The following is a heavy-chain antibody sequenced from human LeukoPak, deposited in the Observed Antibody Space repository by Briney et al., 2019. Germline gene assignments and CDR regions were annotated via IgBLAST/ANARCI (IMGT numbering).Heavy chain of an antibody. D-gene: IGHD2-2*01. V-gene: IGHV3-7*04. Sequence: GGSLRLSCAASGFTFSSYWMSWVRQAPGKGLEWVANIKQDGSEKYYVDSVKGRFTISRDNAKNSLYLQMNSLRAEDTAVYYCARDLTCRNNSCFSHWFDPWGQGTLVTVSS. CDR3: ARDLTCRNNSCFSHWFDP. CDR1: GFTFSSYW. CDR2: IKQDGSEK. J-gene: IGHJ5*02.